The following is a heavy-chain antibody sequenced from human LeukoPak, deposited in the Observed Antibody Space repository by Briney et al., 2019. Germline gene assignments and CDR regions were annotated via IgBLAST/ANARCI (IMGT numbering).Heavy chain of an antibody. CDR2: MNPNSGNT. D-gene: IGHD3-22*01. CDR1: GYTFTSYD. CDR3: ARGPTIDYYDSSGPYSAAGGYEIDY. V-gene: IGHV1-8*01. Sequence: ASVKVSCKASGYTFTSYDINWVRQATGQGLEWMGWMNPNSGNTGYAQKFQGRVTMTRNTSISTAYMELSSLRSEDTAVYYSARGPTIDYYDSSGPYSAAGGYEIDYCGQGTLVTVSS. J-gene: IGHJ4*02.